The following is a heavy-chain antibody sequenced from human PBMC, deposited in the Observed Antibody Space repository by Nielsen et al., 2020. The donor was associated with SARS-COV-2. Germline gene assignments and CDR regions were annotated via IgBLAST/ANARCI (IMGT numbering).Heavy chain of an antibody. Sequence: GGSLRLSCAASGFIVSSKYMNWVRQAPGKGLEWVSVFYSGGTTLYADSVTGRFIISRDNSRNTLYLQMNSLRVEDTAMYYCAREGDTYGVRNFDYWGQGVMVTVSS. J-gene: IGHJ4*02. V-gene: IGHV3-53*01. CDR1: GFIVSSKY. CDR3: AREGDTYGVRNFDY. CDR2: FYSGGTT. D-gene: IGHD5-18*01.